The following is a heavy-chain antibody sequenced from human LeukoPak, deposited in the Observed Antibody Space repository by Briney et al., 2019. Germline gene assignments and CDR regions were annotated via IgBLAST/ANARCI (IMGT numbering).Heavy chain of an antibody. V-gene: IGHV4-59*01. CDR3: ARRPANYDILTGYIYYSDY. J-gene: IGHJ4*02. Sequence: SETLSLTCTVSGGSISSYYWSWIRQPPGTGLEWIGYVYYSGSTNSNPSLTSRVTISVDTSKNQSSLKLSSVTAADTAVYSCARRPANYDILTGYIYYSDYWGQGTLVTVSS. CDR2: VYYSGST. CDR1: GGSISSYY. D-gene: IGHD3-9*01.